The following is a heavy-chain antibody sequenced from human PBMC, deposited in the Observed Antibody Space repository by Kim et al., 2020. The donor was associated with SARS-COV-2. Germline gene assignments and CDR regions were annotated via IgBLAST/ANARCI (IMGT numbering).Heavy chain of an antibody. CDR1: GFTFHIYS. CDR2: ITSDEKTI. Sequence: GGSLRLSCAASGFTFHIYSMNWVRQTPVKGLEWVSYITSDEKTIYYADAVRGRFTISRDNAKNLVYLHMNSLRDEDTAIYYCARYVAGRFDYWGQGVHVTVSS. CDR3: ARYVAGRFDY. V-gene: IGHV3-48*02. J-gene: IGHJ4*02. D-gene: IGHD3-16*01.